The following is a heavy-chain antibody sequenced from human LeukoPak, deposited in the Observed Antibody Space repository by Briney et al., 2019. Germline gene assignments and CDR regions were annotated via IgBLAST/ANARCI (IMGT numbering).Heavy chain of an antibody. CDR2: INPSGGST. CDR1: GYTFTSYY. J-gene: IGHJ4*02. CDR3: ARDPPLGNSGSYYLDY. D-gene: IGHD1-26*01. Sequence: GASVKVSCKASGYTFTSYYMHWVRQAPGQGLEWMGLINPSGGSTSYAQKFQGRVTMTRDMSTSTVYMELSSLRSEDTAVYYCARDPPLGNSGSYYLDYWGQGTLVTVSS. V-gene: IGHV1-46*01.